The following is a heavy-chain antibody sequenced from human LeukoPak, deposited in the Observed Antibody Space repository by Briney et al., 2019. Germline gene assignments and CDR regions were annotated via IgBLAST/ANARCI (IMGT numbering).Heavy chain of an antibody. V-gene: IGHV4-30-4*08. D-gene: IGHD2-21*01. Sequence: PSETLSLTCTVSGGSISSGDYYWSWIRQPSGKGLEWIGYIYYSGSTYYNPSLKSRVTISVNTAKNQFSLKLSSVTAADTAVYYCARDRRMVTAYGAFDIWGQGTMVTVSS. CDR2: IYYSGST. CDR1: GGSISSGDYY. CDR3: ARDRRMVTAYGAFDI. J-gene: IGHJ3*02.